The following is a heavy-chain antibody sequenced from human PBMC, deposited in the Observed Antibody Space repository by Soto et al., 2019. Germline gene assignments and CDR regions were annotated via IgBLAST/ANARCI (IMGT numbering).Heavy chain of an antibody. Sequence: GASVKVSCKASGGTFSSYAISWVRQAPGQGLEWMGGIIPIFGTANYAQKFQGRVTITADKSTSTAYMELSSLRSEDTAVYYCARDRDGGNSDAFDIWGQGTMVTVSS. CDR1: GGTFSSYA. J-gene: IGHJ3*02. CDR3: ARDRDGGNSDAFDI. CDR2: IIPIFGTA. V-gene: IGHV1-69*06. D-gene: IGHD2-21*02.